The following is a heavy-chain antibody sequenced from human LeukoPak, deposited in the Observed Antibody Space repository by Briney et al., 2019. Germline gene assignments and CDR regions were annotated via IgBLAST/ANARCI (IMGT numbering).Heavy chain of an antibody. J-gene: IGHJ1*01. CDR3: ARAPAEIGGYYPEYFRH. Sequence: GGSLRLSCAASGFTFSRYWMHWVRQAPGKGLVWVSRIKSDGSTNYADSVKGRFTISRDNAKNTVSLQMKSLRAEDTGVYYCARAPAEIGGYYPEYFRHWGQGTLVTVSS. V-gene: IGHV3-74*01. CDR1: GFTFSRYW. CDR2: IKSDGST. D-gene: IGHD3-22*01.